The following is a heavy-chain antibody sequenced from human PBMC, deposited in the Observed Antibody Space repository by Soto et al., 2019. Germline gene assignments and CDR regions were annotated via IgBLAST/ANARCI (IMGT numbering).Heavy chain of an antibody. J-gene: IGHJ6*02. CDR1: GGSISSYY. CDR3: ARGIRHKYQLLYGGMDV. D-gene: IGHD2-2*02. Sequence: SETLSLTCTVSGGSISSYYWSWIRQPPGKGLEWIGYIYYSGSTNYNPSLKSRVTISVDTSKNQFSLKLSSVTAADTAVYYCARGIRHKYQLLYGGMDVWGQGTTATVSS. V-gene: IGHV4-59*01. CDR2: IYYSGST.